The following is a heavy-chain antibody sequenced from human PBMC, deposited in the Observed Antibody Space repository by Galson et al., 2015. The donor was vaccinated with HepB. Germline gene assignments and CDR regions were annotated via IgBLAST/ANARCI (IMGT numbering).Heavy chain of an antibody. Sequence: CAISGDSVSSNSAVWNWIRQSPSRGLEWLGRTYYRSKWYKDYALFVKSRITINADTSRNQISLQLNSMTPEDTAVYYCAYGMDVWGPGTMVTVS. V-gene: IGHV6-1*01. CDR2: TYYRSKWYK. J-gene: IGHJ6*02. CDR3: AYGMDV. CDR1: GDSVSSNSAV.